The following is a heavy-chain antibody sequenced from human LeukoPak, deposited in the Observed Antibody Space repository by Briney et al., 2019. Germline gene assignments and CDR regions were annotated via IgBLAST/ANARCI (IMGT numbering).Heavy chain of an antibody. CDR2: ISNSGSTI. D-gene: IGHD3-22*01. CDR3: ARTTYYYANSGSSPVDY. CDR1: GFTFSSFE. Sequence: PGGPLRLSCAASGFTFSSFEMNWVRQAPGKGLEWVSYISNSGSTIYYADSVKGRFTISRDNAKNSLYLQMTSLRAEDTAVYFCARTTYYYANSGSSPVDYWGQGTLVTVSS. J-gene: IGHJ4*02. V-gene: IGHV3-48*03.